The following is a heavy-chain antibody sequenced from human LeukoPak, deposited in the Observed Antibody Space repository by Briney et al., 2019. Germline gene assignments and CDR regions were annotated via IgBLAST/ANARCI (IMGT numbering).Heavy chain of an antibody. Sequence: PGGSLRLSCAASGFTFSSYAMSWVRQAPGKGLEWVSAISGSGGSTYYADSVKDRFTISRDNSKNTLYLQMNSLRAEDTAVYYCAKLVYYYDSSGGYFDYRGQGTLVTVSS. CDR3: AKLVYYYDSSGGYFDY. V-gene: IGHV3-23*01. CDR1: GFTFSSYA. CDR2: ISGSGGST. D-gene: IGHD3-22*01. J-gene: IGHJ4*02.